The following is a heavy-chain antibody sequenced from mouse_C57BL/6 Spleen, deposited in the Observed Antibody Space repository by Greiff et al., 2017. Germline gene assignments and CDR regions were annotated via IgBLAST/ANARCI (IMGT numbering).Heavy chain of an antibody. Sequence: QVQLKQSGAELAKPGASVKLSCKASGYTFTSYWMHWVKQRHGQGLEWIGYINPSSGYTKYNQKFKDKATLTADKSSSTAYMQMSSLTYEDSAVYYCAKVSITTVPNYAMDYWGQGTSVTVSS. CDR2: INPSSGYT. CDR1: GYTFTSYW. J-gene: IGHJ4*01. D-gene: IGHD1-1*01. CDR3: AKVSITTVPNYAMDY. V-gene: IGHV1-7*01.